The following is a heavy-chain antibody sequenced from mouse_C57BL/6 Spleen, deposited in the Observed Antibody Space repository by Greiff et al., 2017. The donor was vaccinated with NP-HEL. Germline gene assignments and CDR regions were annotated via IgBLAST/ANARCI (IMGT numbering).Heavy chain of an antibody. J-gene: IGHJ3*01. CDR3: AHSAWFAY. V-gene: IGHV1-50*01. Sequence: QVQLQQPGAELVKPGASVKLSCKASGYTFTSYWMQWVKQRPGQGLEWIGEIDPSARYTNYNQKFKGKATLTVDTSSSTAYMQLSSLTSEDSAVYYCAHSAWFAYWGQGTLVTVSA. CDR2: IDPSARYT. CDR1: GYTFTSYW.